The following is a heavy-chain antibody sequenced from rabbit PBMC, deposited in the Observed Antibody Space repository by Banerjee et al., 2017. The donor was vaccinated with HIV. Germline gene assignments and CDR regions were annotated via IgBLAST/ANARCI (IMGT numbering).Heavy chain of an antibody. D-gene: IGHD8-1*01. V-gene: IGHV1S45*01. CDR3: ARDRYGDTDAASGYWDL. CDR1: GFSFSSSYD. CDR2: INTSTGNT. J-gene: IGHJ4*01. Sequence: QEQLEESGGDLVKPEGSLTLTCTASGFSFSSSYDMCWVRQAPGKGLEWIACINTSTGNTVYANWAKGRFAISKTSSTAVTLQMTSLTAADTATYFCARDRYGDTDAASGYWDLWCPGTLVTVS.